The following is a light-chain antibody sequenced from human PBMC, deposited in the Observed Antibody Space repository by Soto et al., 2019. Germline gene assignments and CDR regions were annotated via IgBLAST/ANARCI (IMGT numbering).Light chain of an antibody. CDR1: SSDVGGHNY. CDR2: EVT. J-gene: IGLJ1*01. CDR3: SSYLSSGTLFV. Sequence: QSVLAQPASVSGSPGQSITVSCTGTSSDVGGHNYVSWFQQHPGQAPKLLIYEVTTRPSGVSTRFSGSKSGNTASLTISGLXAEGEADYHCSSYLSSGTLFVFGTGTKVTVL. V-gene: IGLV2-14*01.